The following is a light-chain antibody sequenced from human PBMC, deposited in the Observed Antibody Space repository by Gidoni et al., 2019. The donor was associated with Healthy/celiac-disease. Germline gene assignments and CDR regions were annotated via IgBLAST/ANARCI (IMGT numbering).Light chain of an antibody. V-gene: IGKV3-11*01. CDR1: QSVSSY. CDR2: DAS. Sequence: EIVLTTSPATLSLSPRERATLSCRASQSVSSYLAWYQQKPGQAPRLLIYDASNRATGIPARLSGSGSGTDFTLTISSLEPEDFAVYYCQQRSNWPPITFGQGTRLEIK. CDR3: QQRSNWPPIT. J-gene: IGKJ5*01.